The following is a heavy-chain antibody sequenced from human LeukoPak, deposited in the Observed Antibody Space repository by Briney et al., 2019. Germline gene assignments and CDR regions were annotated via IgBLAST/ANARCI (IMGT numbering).Heavy chain of an antibody. CDR1: GFTFSNAW. CDR2: IKSKTDGGTT. D-gene: IGHD3-3*01. J-gene: IGHJ6*03. CDR3: TTGRDTRYDFWSGYYSYYYYMDV. Sequence: GGSLGLSCAASGFTFSNAWMSWVRQAPGKGLEWVGRIKSKTDGGTTDYAAPVKGRFTISRDDSKNTLYLQMNSLKTEDTAVYYSTTGRDTRYDFWSGYYSYYYYMDVWGKGTTVTVSS. V-gene: IGHV3-15*01.